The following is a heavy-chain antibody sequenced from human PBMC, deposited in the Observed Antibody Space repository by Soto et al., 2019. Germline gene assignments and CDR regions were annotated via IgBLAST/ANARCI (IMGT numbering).Heavy chain of an antibody. D-gene: IGHD6-13*01. CDR1: GGSFSGYY. J-gene: IGHJ4*02. CDR3: AIFPFDRSSWTNPRYFDY. Sequence: QVQLQQWGAGLLRPAETLSLTCAVYGGSFSGYYWAWIRQPPGKGLEWIGEINQSGFTSYNPSLDSRVNMSGDTSKNQFSLRLSSVTAADTAVYYCAIFPFDRSSWTNPRYFDYWGQGTLVTVSS. V-gene: IGHV4-34*01. CDR2: INQSGFT.